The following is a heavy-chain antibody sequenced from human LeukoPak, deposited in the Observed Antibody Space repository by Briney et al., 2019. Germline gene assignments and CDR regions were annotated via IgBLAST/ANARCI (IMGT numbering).Heavy chain of an antibody. V-gene: IGHV4-34*01. Sequence: SETLSLTCAVYGGSFSGYYWSWIRQPPGKGLEWIGEINHSGSTNYNPSLKSRVTISVDTSKNQFSLKLSSVTAVDTAVYYCASGGAVAAEYYFDYWGQGTLVTVSS. CDR2: INHSGST. CDR3: ASGGAVAAEYYFDY. D-gene: IGHD6-19*01. J-gene: IGHJ4*02. CDR1: GGSFSGYY.